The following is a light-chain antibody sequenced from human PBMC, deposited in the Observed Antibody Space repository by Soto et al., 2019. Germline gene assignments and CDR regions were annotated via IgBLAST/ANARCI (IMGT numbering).Light chain of an antibody. J-gene: IGLJ1*01. V-gene: IGLV2-14*01. Sequence: QSALTQPASVSGSPGQSITISCTGTASDVGGYNYVSWYQQHPGKAPKLMIHAVSNRPSGISSRFSGSKSGNTASLTISGLQSEDEADYFCCSYTRRTTYVFGTGTKVTVL. CDR2: AVS. CDR3: CSYTRRTTYV. CDR1: ASDVGGYNY.